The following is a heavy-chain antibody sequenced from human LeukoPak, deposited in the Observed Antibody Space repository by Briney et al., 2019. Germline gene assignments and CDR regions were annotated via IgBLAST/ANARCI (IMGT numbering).Heavy chain of an antibody. CDR2: IYTSGST. D-gene: IGHD2-15*01. Sequence: PSETLSLTCTVSGGSISSYYWSWIRQPAGKGLEWIGRIYTSGSTNYNPSLKSRVTISVDTSKNQFSLKLSSVTAADTAVYYCARGRYCSGGSCFRYAFDIWGQGTMVTVSS. V-gene: IGHV4-4*07. CDR1: GGSISSYY. CDR3: ARGRYCSGGSCFRYAFDI. J-gene: IGHJ3*02.